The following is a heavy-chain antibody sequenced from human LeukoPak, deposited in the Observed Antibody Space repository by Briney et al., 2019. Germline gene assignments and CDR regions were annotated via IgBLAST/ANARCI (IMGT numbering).Heavy chain of an antibody. V-gene: IGHV1-8*01. J-gene: IGHJ2*01. CDR1: GYPFTTYD. Sequence: GASVRVSCKASGYPFTTYDINWVRKATGQGLEGMGWMNPSSGYTGYSQKFQGRVTMTRNTSITTAYMDLSSLRSEDTAVYYCARISDHNWYFDLWGRGTLVTVSS. D-gene: IGHD1-14*01. CDR2: MNPSSGYT. CDR3: ARISDHNWYFDL.